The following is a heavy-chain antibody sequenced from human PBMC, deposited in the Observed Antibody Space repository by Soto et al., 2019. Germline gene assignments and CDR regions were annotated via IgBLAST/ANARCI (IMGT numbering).Heavy chain of an antibody. V-gene: IGHV4-59*01. D-gene: IGHD3-10*01. CDR2: IYYSGST. J-gene: IGHJ6*03. CDR3: ARDRQYYYGSGTFYYYYMDV. Sequence: QVQLQESGPGLVKPSETLSLTCTVSGGSISSYYWSWIRQPPGKGLEWIGYIYYSGSTNYNPSLKSRVPISVDTSKNQFSLKLSSVTAADTAVYYCARDRQYYYGSGTFYYYYMDVWGKGTTVTVSS. CDR1: GGSISSYY.